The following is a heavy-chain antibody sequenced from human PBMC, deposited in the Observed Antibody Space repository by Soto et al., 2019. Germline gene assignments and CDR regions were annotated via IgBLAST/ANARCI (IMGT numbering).Heavy chain of an antibody. Sequence: QVQLVQSGAEVKKPGSSVKVSCKASGGTFSTYSISWVRQAPGQGLEWMGGSLPIFGTSHYAQNFQGRVTITADESTRPAYMELSSLRSDDTAVYSCARGGRYPKSSPSYGMDVWGQGTTVTVSS. V-gene: IGHV1-69*01. D-gene: IGHD1-20*01. CDR3: ARGGRYPKSSPSYGMDV. CDR2: SLPIFGTS. CDR1: GGTFSTYS. J-gene: IGHJ6*02.